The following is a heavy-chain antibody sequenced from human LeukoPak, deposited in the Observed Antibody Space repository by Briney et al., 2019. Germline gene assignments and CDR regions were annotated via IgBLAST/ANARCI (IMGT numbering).Heavy chain of an antibody. V-gene: IGHV1-2*02. Sequence: GASVKVSCKASGYTFTGYYMHWVRQAPGQGLEWMGWINPNSGGTNYAQKFQGRVTMTRDTSISTAYMELSRLRSDDTAVYYCARDGTRTGYSSGWYHDYWGQGTLVTVSS. CDR2: INPNSGGT. CDR3: ARDGTRTGYSSGWYHDY. CDR1: GYTFTGYY. D-gene: IGHD6-13*01. J-gene: IGHJ4*02.